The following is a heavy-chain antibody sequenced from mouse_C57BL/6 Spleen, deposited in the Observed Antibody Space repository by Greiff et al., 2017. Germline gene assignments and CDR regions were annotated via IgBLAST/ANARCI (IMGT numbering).Heavy chain of an antibody. Sequence: VQLQQPGAELVKPGASVKMSCKASGYTFTSYWITWVKQRPGQGLEWIGDIYPGSGSTNYNEKFKSKATLTVDTSSSTASMQLSSLTSEDSAVYYCARGGGYDDGAWFAYWGQGTLVTVSA. CDR3: ARGGGYDDGAWFAY. D-gene: IGHD2-2*01. V-gene: IGHV1-55*01. J-gene: IGHJ3*01. CDR1: GYTFTSYW. CDR2: IYPGSGST.